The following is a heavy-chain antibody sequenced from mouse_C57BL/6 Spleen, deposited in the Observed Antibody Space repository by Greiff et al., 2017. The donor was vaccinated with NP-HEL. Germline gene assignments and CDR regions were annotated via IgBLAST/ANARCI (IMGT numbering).Heavy chain of an antibody. J-gene: IGHJ4*01. CDR2: IRNKANNHAT. CDR1: GFTFSDAW. D-gene: IGHD2-5*01. CDR3: TRPGYSNPRAMDY. V-gene: IGHV6-6*01. Sequence: EVMLVESGGGLVQPGGSMKLSCAASGFTFSDAWMDWVRQSPEKGLEWVAEIRNKANNHATYYAESVKGRFTISRDDSKSSVYLQMNSLRAEDTGIYYCTRPGYSNPRAMDYWGQGTSVTVSS.